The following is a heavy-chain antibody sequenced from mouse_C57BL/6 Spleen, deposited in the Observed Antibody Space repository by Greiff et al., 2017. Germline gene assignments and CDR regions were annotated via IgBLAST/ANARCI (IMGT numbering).Heavy chain of an antibody. D-gene: IGHD1-1*01. CDR2: ISDGGSYT. Sequence: EVKLMESGGGLVKPGGSLKLSCAASGFTFSSYAMPWVPQIPEKRLEWVEPISDGGSYTNYPDNVKGRYTISRDNAKNNLYLQMSHLKSEDTAMYYCARDRGYYGSSYNYFDYWGQGTTLTVSS. CDR3: ARDRGYYGSSYNYFDY. V-gene: IGHV5-4*01. J-gene: IGHJ2*01. CDR1: GFTFSSYA.